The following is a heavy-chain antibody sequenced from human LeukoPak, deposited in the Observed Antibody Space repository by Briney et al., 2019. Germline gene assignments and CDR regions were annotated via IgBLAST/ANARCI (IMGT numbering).Heavy chain of an antibody. V-gene: IGHV4-59*01. CDR3: ARGVYIAAAQYGY. CDR1: GGSISSYY. D-gene: IGHD6-13*01. J-gene: IGHJ4*02. Sequence: SETLSLTCTVSGGSISSYYWSWIRQPPGKGLECIGYIYYSGTTNYNPSLKSRVTISVDTSKNQFSLKLSSVTAADTAVYYCARGVYIAAAQYGYSGQGTLVTVSS. CDR2: IYYSGTT.